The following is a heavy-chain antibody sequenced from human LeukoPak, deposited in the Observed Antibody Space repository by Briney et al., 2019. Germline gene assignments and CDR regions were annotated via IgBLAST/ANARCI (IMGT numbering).Heavy chain of an antibody. CDR2: MNPNSGNT. V-gene: IGHV1-8*01. Sequence: GASVKASCKASGYTFTSYDINWVRQATGQGLEWMGWMNPNSGNTGYAQKFQGRVTMTRNTSISTAYMELSSLRSEDTAVYYCARGKAHCSSTSCYGGWFDPWGQGTLVTVSS. CDR3: ARGKAHCSSTSCYGGWFDP. CDR1: GYTFTSYD. J-gene: IGHJ5*02. D-gene: IGHD2-2*01.